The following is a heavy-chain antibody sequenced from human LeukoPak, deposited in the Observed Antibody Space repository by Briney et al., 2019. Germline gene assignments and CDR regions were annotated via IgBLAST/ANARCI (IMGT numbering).Heavy chain of an antibody. Sequence: ASETLSLICTVSGGSVNCSSYYWGWIRQPPGKGLEWIGSIYYSGSTYYNPSLKSRLTISVDTSNNQFSLNLSSVTAADTAVYYCRIIYCKATNCYAKGDYWSQGTLVTISS. J-gene: IGHJ4*02. D-gene: IGHD2-2*01. CDR2: IYYSGST. V-gene: IGHV4-39*01. CDR1: GGSVNCSSYY. CDR3: RIIYCKATNCYAKGDY.